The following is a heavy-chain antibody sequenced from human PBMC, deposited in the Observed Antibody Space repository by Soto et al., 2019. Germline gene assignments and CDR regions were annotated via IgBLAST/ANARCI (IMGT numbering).Heavy chain of an antibody. D-gene: IGHD3-9*01. J-gene: IGHJ4*02. Sequence: GGSLRLSCAASGFTFSSYAMHWVRQAPGKGLEWVAVISYDGSNKYYADSVKGRFTISRDNSKNTLYLQMNSLRAEDTAVYYCARGDHVLRYFDWFWGQGTLVTVSS. CDR2: ISYDGSNK. CDR1: GFTFSSYA. V-gene: IGHV3-30-3*01. CDR3: ARGDHVLRYFDWF.